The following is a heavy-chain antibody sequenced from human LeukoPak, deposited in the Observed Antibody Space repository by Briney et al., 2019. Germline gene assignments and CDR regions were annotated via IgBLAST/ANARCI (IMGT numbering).Heavy chain of an antibody. CDR2: ISSSSSYI. D-gene: IGHD1-26*01. J-gene: IGHJ4*02. V-gene: IGHV3-21*01. Sequence: PGGSLRLSCAASGFTFSSYSMNWVRQAPGKGLEWVSSISSSSSYIYYADSVKGRFTISRDNAKNSLYLQMNSLRAEDTAVYYCATRLRLNSGSYPLAYYFDYWGQGTLVTVSS. CDR1: GFTFSSYS. CDR3: ATRLRLNSGSYPLAYYFDY.